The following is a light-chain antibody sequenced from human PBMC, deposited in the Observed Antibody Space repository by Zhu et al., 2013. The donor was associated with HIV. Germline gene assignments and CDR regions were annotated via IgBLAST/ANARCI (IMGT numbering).Light chain of an antibody. Sequence: EIVLTQSPGTLSLSPGERATLSCRASQSVSNSLAWYQQKPGQGPRLLIYGASSRATGIPDRFSGSGSGTDFTLSISRLEPEDFAVYYCQQYGSSPLTFGGGTTVEIK. CDR1: QSVSNS. CDR2: GAS. CDR3: QQYGSSPLT. V-gene: IGKV3-20*01. J-gene: IGKJ4*01.